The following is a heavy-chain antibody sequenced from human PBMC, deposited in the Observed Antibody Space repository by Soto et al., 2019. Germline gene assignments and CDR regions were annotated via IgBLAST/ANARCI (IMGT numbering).Heavy chain of an antibody. CDR1: GDSYSISTYS. Sequence: SETLSLTCNMSGDSYSISTYSWSWIRQPPGKALQWIGFIYQSGVTSYNPSLASRVSISLDRSNNQFSLKLKSVTAADTAVYFCAGMPYTSGFRFDPWGPGTLVTVSS. J-gene: IGHJ5*02. CDR2: IYQSGVT. CDR3: AGMPYTSGFRFDP. V-gene: IGHV4-30-2*01. D-gene: IGHD6-19*01.